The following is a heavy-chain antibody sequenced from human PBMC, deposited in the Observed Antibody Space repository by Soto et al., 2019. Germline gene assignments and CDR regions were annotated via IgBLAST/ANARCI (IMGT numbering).Heavy chain of an antibody. D-gene: IGHD2-2*02. Sequence: GGSLRLSYAASGFTFDDYAMHWVQQAPGKGLEWVSGISWNSGSIGYADSVKGRFTISRDNAKNSLYLQMNSLRAEDTALYYCAKDIRSGYCSSTSCYTGFDYWGQGTLVTVSS. V-gene: IGHV3-9*01. J-gene: IGHJ4*02. CDR2: ISWNSGSI. CDR1: GFTFDDYA. CDR3: AKDIRSGYCSSTSCYTGFDY.